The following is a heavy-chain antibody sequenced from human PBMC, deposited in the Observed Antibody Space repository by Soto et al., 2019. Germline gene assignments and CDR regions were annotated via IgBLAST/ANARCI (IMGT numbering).Heavy chain of an antibody. V-gene: IGHV4-31*03. CDR1: GGSISSGGYY. Sequence: SETLSLTSTVSGGSISSGGYYWSWIRQHPGKGLEWIGYIYYSGSTYYNPSLKSRVTISVDTSKNQFSLKLSSVTAADTAVYYCAREFEGNYYDSSGLFDPWGQGTLVTVS. D-gene: IGHD3-22*01. CDR2: IYYSGST. J-gene: IGHJ5*02. CDR3: AREFEGNYYDSSGLFDP.